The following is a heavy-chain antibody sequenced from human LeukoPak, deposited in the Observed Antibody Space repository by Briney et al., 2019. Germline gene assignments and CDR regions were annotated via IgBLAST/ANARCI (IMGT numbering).Heavy chain of an antibody. Sequence: ASVKVSCKASGGTFSSYAISWVRQAPGQGLEWMGGFIPIFGTANYAQKFQGRVTITTDESTSTAYMELSSLRSEDTAVYYCARDARYCSSTSCYDYYYYYGMDVWGQGTTVTVSS. CDR2: FIPIFGTA. D-gene: IGHD2-2*01. CDR3: ARDARYCSSTSCYDYYYYYGMDV. J-gene: IGHJ6*02. V-gene: IGHV1-69*05. CDR1: GGTFSSYA.